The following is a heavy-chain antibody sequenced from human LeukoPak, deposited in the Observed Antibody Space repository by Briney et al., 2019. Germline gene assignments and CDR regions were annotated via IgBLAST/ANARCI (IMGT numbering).Heavy chain of an antibody. CDR3: ARDSTRVYYDSSGYYQGYGMDV. J-gene: IGHJ6*02. Sequence: GGSLRLSCAASGFTFSSYAMSWVRQAPGKGLEWVSAISGSGGSTYYADSVKGRFTISRDNSKNTLYLQMNSLRAEDTAVYYCARDSTRVYYDSSGYYQGYGMDVWGQGTTVTVSS. CDR1: GFTFSSYA. CDR2: ISGSGGST. V-gene: IGHV3-23*01. D-gene: IGHD3-22*01.